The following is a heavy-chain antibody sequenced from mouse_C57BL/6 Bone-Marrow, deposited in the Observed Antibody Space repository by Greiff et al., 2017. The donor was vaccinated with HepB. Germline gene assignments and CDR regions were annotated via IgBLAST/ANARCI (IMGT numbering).Heavy chain of an antibody. CDR1: GYTFTSYW. D-gene: IGHD1-1*01. CDR3: ARSTTVVATEDY. CDR2: IYPGSGST. V-gene: IGHV1-55*01. Sequence: QVQLQQPGAELVKPGASVKMSCKASGYTFTSYWITWVKQRPGQGLEWIGDIYPGSGSTNYNEKFKSKATLTVDTSSSTAYMQLSSLTSEDSAVYYCARSTTVVATEDYWGQGTTLTVSS. J-gene: IGHJ2*01.